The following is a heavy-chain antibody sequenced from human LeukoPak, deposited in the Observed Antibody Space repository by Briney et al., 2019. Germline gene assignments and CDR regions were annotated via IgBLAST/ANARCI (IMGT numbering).Heavy chain of an antibody. Sequence: GGSLRLSCAASGSTVSSNYMSWVRQAPGKGLEWVSVIFSGGSTYYADSVKGRFTISRDNSKNTLYLQMNSLRAEDTAVYYCAKDGEARGFDFDFWGQGTLVTVSS. J-gene: IGHJ4*02. CDR1: GSTVSSNY. V-gene: IGHV3-53*01. CDR2: IFSGGST. D-gene: IGHD3-10*01. CDR3: AKDGEARGFDFDF.